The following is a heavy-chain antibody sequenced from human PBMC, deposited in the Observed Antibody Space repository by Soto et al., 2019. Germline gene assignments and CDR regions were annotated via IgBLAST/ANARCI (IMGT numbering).Heavy chain of an antibody. CDR3: AKTGSGSYYGHYYGMDV. CDR1: GFTFSSYG. D-gene: IGHD3-10*01. V-gene: IGHV3-30*18. J-gene: IGHJ6*02. CDR2: ISYDGSNK. Sequence: QVQLVESGGGVVQPGRSLRLSCAASGFTFSSYGMHWVRQAPGKGLEWVAVISYDGSNKYYADSVKGRFTISRDNSKNTLYLQMNSLRAEDTAVYYCAKTGSGSYYGHYYGMDVWGQGTTVTVSS.